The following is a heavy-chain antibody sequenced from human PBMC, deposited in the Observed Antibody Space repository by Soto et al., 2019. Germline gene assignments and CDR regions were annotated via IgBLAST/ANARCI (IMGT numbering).Heavy chain of an antibody. CDR1: GFTFSSYG. CDR3: AKVRYCSGGSCYAPPHYYYYYYGMDV. Sequence: GGSLRLSCAASGFTFSSYGMHWVRQAPGKGLEWVAVISYDGSNKYYADSVKGRFTISRDNSKNTLYLQMNSLRAEDTAVYYCAKVRYCSGGSCYAPPHYYYYYYGMDVWGQGTTVTVSS. CDR2: ISYDGSNK. V-gene: IGHV3-30*18. D-gene: IGHD2-15*01. J-gene: IGHJ6*02.